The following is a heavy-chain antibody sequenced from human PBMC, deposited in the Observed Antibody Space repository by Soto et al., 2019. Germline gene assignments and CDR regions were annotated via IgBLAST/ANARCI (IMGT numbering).Heavy chain of an antibody. V-gene: IGHV1-18*01. D-gene: IGHD3-22*01. CDR2: ISAYNGNT. CDR1: GYTFTSYG. J-gene: IGHJ3*02. CDR3: ASQGYYYDSSGYSPDAFDI. Sequence: AASVKVSCKASGYTFTSYGISWVRQAPGQGLEWMGWISAYNGNTNYAQKLQGRVTMTTDTSTSTAYMELRSLRSDDTAVYYCASQGYYYDSSGYSPDAFDIWGQGTMVTVSS.